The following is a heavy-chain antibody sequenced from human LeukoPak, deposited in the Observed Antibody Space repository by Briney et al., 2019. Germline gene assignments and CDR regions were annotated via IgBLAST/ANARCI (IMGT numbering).Heavy chain of an antibody. CDR2: ISAGGDST. V-gene: IGHV3-23*01. J-gene: IGHJ4*01. CDR1: GFTFSSYG. Sequence: GGSLRLSCATSGFTFSSYGMSWVRQAPGKGLEWISAISAGGDSTYYADSVRGRLTISKDESKTTLFLQMNSLRAEDTAIYYCAAPPRAGARPPYDYWGHGAQVTVSS. D-gene: IGHD6-6*01. CDR3: AAPPRAGARPPYDY.